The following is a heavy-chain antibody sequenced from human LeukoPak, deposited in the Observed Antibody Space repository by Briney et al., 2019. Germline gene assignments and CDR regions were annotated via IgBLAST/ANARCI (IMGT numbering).Heavy chain of an antibody. CDR1: GFILSSYP. V-gene: IGHV3-30*04. Sequence: GGSLRLSCAASGFILSSYPMHWLRQAPGRGLEWVGVISFDGRIKDYADSVKGRFTISRDDSKNTLYVHMNSLRSDDTAVYFCARDLFLGTPDFFDYWGQGTLVTVSS. CDR3: ARDLFLGTPDFFDY. D-gene: IGHD3-16*01. CDR2: ISFDGRIK. J-gene: IGHJ4*02.